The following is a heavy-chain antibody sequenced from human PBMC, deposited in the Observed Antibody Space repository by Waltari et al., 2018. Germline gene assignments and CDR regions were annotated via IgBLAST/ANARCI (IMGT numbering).Heavy chain of an antibody. CDR3: ARDTPAPRITGATSVDY. Sequence: QVQLQESGPGLVKPSETLSLTCSVSGYSISSGYYWGWIRQPPGKGPEWIGSIYHSGSTFYIPSLKSRVTISVDTSKNQCSLKLSSVTAADTAVYYCARDTPAPRITGATSVDYWGQGTLVTVSS. J-gene: IGHJ4*02. V-gene: IGHV4-38-2*02. CDR1: GYSISSGYY. CDR2: IYHSGST. D-gene: IGHD1-20*01.